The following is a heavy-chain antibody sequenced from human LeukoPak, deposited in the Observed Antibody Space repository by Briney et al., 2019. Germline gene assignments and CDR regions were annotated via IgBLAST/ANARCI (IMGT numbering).Heavy chain of an antibody. D-gene: IGHD3-22*01. CDR2: IYYNGNT. CDR1: GDSISSGGYY. J-gene: IGHJ3*02. CDR3: VRNFDSYNAFDI. V-gene: IGHV4-31*03. Sequence: SQTLSLTCTVSGDSISSGGYYWSWIRQHPGKGLEWIGYIYYNGNTYYNPSPKSRLTISGDTSKNQFSLKLSSVTAAHTAVYYCVRNFDSYNAFDIWGQGTMVTVS.